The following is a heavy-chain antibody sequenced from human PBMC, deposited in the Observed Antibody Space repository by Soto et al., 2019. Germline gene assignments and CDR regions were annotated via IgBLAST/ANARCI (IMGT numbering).Heavy chain of an antibody. J-gene: IGHJ4*02. CDR3: ARDLSGNSIN. V-gene: IGHV3-48*03. D-gene: IGHD4-4*01. CDR2: ISSSGSTI. CDR1: GFTFSSYE. Sequence: VGSLRLSCAASGFTFSSYEMNWVRQAPGKGLEWVSYISSSGSTIYYADSVKGRFTISRDNAKNSLYLQMNSLRAEDTAVYYCARDLSGNSINWGQGTLVTVSS.